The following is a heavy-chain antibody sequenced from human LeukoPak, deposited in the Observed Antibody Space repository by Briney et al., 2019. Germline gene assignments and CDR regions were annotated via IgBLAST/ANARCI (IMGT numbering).Heavy chain of an antibody. CDR1: GFTFSDYY. CDR2: ISSSGTTI. V-gene: IGHV3-11*01. J-gene: IGHJ4*02. D-gene: IGHD6-19*01. CDR3: AKDQVAGTTDY. Sequence: GGSLRLSCAASGFTFSDYYMSWIRQAPGKGLEWVSYISSSGTTIYYADSLKGRFTISRDNAKNSLYLQMNSLRAEDTAVYYCAKDQVAGTTDYWGQGTLVTVSS.